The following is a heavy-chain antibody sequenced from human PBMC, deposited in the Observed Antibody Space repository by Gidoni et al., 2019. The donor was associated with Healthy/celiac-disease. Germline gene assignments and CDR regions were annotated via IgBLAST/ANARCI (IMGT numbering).Heavy chain of an antibody. Sequence: QVQLQESGPGLVKPSETLSLTCTVSGGSISSYYWSWIRQPPGKGLEWIGYIYYSGSTNYNPSLKSRVTISVDTSKNQFSLKLSSVTAADTAVYYCARAEATIPAGFDYWGQGTLVTVSS. CDR2: IYYSGST. CDR3: ARAEATIPAGFDY. J-gene: IGHJ4*02. V-gene: IGHV4-59*01. D-gene: IGHD5-12*01. CDR1: GGSISSYY.